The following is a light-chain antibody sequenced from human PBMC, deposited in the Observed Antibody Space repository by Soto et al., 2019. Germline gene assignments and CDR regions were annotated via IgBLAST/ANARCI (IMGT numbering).Light chain of an antibody. CDR2: HTS. J-gene: IGKJ2*01. V-gene: IGKV1-33*01. Sequence: DIQMTQSPSSLSASVGGRVTITCQASQDITNYLNWYQQKPGKAPKLLIYHTSSLDTGVPSRFSGGGSGTHFTFTISSVQPEDIATYFCQQYESLPYTFGQGTQLEIK. CDR3: QQYESLPYT. CDR1: QDITNY.